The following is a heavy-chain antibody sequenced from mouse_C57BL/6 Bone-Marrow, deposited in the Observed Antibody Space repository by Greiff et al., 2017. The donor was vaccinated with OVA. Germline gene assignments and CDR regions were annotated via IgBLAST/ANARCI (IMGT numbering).Heavy chain of an antibody. Sequence: EVMLVESGGGLVQPGGSLKLSCAASGFTFSDYYMYWVRQTPEKRLEWVAYISNGGGSTYYPDTVKGRFTISRDNAKNTLYLQISRLKSEDTAMYYCARPYYGSSYRTFAYWGQGTLVTVSA. CDR2: ISNGGGST. J-gene: IGHJ3*01. CDR1: GFTFSDYY. V-gene: IGHV5-12*01. D-gene: IGHD1-1*01. CDR3: ARPYYGSSYRTFAY.